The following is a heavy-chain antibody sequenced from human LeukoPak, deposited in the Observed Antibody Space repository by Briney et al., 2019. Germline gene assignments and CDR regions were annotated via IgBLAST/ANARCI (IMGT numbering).Heavy chain of an antibody. D-gene: IGHD3-3*01. CDR2: IDYSGST. J-gene: IGHJ4*02. CDR1: GGSISSSSYY. CDR3: ATDSGMLEWSQY. Sequence: PSETLSLTCTVSGGSISSSSYYWGWLRQPPGKGLEWIGSIDYSGSTYYNPSLKSRVPISVDTSKNQFSLKLSSVTAADTAVYYCATDSGMLEWSQYWGQGTLVTVSS. V-gene: IGHV4-39*07.